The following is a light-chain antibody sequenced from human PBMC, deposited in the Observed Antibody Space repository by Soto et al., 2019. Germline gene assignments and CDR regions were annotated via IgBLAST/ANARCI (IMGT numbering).Light chain of an antibody. J-gene: IGKJ1*01. CDR1: QPIGTS. CDR3: QQGYNTFWT. V-gene: IGKV1-39*01. Sequence: DIQMTQSPSSLSAFVGDSVTVTCRASQPIGTSLHWYQQRAGTAPKVLISAATKLQSGVPSRFSGRGSGTDFTLTISNPQPEDSATYFCQQGYNTFWTFGRGTKV. CDR2: AAT.